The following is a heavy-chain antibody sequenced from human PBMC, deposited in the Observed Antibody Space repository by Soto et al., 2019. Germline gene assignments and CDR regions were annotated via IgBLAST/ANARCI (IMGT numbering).Heavy chain of an antibody. CDR1: GFSVSTGEVG. J-gene: IGHJ6*02. D-gene: IGHD3-10*01. CDR3: AHVLLGRSFYGMDV. Sequence: QITLKESGPTLVKPTQTLTLTCTFSGFSVSTGEVGVGWIRQPPGKALEWLALIYWDDDKTYNPSLKRRLSITQDTSKNLVVLTMTTMDPVDTATYYCAHVLLGRSFYGMDVWGQGTKVTVSS. CDR2: IYWDDDK. V-gene: IGHV2-5*02.